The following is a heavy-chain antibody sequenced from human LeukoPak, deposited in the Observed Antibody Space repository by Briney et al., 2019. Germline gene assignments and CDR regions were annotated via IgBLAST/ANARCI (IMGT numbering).Heavy chain of an antibody. CDR1: GGSISSYY. V-gene: IGHV4-59*12. CDR3: ARDHYSTTSYFDY. D-gene: IGHD2-2*01. CDR2: IYYSGST. Sequence: SSETLSLTCTVSGGSISSYYWSWIRQPPGKGLEWIGYIYYSGSTYYNPSLKSRVTISVHTSKNQLSLQLNSVTPEDTAVYYCARDHYSTTSYFDYWGQGTLVTVSS. J-gene: IGHJ4*02.